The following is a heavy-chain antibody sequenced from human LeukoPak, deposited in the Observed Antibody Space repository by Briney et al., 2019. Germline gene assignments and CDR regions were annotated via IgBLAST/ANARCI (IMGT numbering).Heavy chain of an antibody. J-gene: IGHJ4*02. Sequence: SETLSLTCTVSGGSISSYYWSWIRQPPGKGLEWIGYIYYSGSTNYNPSLKSRVTISVDTSKNQFSLKLSSVTAADTAVYYCARESGSYHYFDYWVQGAMVTVSS. V-gene: IGHV4-59*01. CDR1: GGSISSYY. CDR3: ARESGSYHYFDY. CDR2: IYYSGST. D-gene: IGHD1-26*01.